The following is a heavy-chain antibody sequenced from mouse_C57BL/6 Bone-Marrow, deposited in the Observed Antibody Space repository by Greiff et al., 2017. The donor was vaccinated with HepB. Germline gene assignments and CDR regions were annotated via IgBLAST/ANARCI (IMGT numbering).Heavy chain of an antibody. D-gene: IGHD2-4*01. CDR1: GYTFTSYG. CDR2: IYPRSGNT. CDR3: ARRAMITTKKPWFAY. Sequence: VMLVESGAELARPGASVKLSCKASGYTFTSYGISWVKQRTGQGLELIGEIYPRSGNTYYNEKFKGKATLTADKSSSTAYMELRSLTSEDSAVYFCARRAMITTKKPWFAYWGQGTLVTVSA. V-gene: IGHV1-81*01. J-gene: IGHJ3*01.